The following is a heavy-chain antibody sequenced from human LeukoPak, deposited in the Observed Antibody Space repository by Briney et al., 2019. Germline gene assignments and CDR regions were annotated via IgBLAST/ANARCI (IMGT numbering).Heavy chain of an antibody. D-gene: IGHD4-11*01. V-gene: IGHV2-5*02. CDR3: VHRGSNYALDY. J-gene: IGHJ4*02. Sequence: SGPTLVKPTQTLTLTCTFSGFSLSTSGVGVGWIRQPPGKALEWLAVIYWDDDKRYSPSLDNRLTITKDTSKNQVVLTMTNMDPVDTATYYCVHRGSNYALDYWGQGTLVTVSS. CDR2: IYWDDDK. CDR1: GFSLSTSGVG.